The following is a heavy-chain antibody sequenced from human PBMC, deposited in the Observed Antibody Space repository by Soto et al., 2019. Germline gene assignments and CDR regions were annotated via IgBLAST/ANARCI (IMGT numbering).Heavy chain of an antibody. V-gene: IGHV3-30-3*01. J-gene: IGHJ4*02. CDR1: AFNLGDYA. CDR2: ISYDGSNK. CDR3: ARGQGRTWHPFDX. Sequence: GGSLRLSCAASAFNLGDYAMHWVRQAPGKGLEWVAFISYDGSNKYYVDSVKGRFTISRDNSKETLYLQMNSLRPEDTAVYFCARGQGRTWHPFDXWGQGTLVTVSX.